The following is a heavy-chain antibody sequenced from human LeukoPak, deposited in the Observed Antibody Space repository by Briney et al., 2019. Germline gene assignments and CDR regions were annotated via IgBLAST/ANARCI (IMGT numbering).Heavy chain of an antibody. V-gene: IGHV1-2*02. CDR2: INPNSGGT. Sequence: GASVKVSCKASGYTFTGYYMHWVRQAPGQGLEWMGWINPNSGGTNYAQKFQGRVTMTRDTSISTAYMELSRLRSDDTAVYYCARDPFATGYCSSTSCYKGGDNWGQGTLVTVSS. CDR3: ARDPFATGYCSSTSCYKGGDN. D-gene: IGHD2-2*02. CDR1: GYTFTGYY. J-gene: IGHJ4*02.